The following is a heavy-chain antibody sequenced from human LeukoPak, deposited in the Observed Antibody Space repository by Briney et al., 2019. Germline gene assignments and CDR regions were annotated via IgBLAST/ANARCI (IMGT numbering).Heavy chain of an antibody. CDR2: IYYSGST. J-gene: IGHJ4*02. D-gene: IGHD1-7*01. CDR1: GGSISSGGYY. CDR3: ARDLAWNYDY. Sequence: SETLSLTCTVSGGSISSGGYYWSWIRQHPGKGLEWIGYIYYSGSTYYNPSLKSRVTISVDTSKNQFSLKLSSVTAADTAVYYCARDLAWNYDYWGQGTLVTVSS. V-gene: IGHV4-31*03.